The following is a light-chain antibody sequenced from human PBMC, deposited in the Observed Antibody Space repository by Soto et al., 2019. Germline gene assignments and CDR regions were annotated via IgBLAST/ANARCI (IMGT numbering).Light chain of an antibody. V-gene: IGKV2-28*01. CDR1: QSLLHSNGYNY. J-gene: IGKJ1*01. CDR3: MQALHTPKT. CDR2: LGS. Sequence: DIVMTQSPLSLPVTPGEPASISCRSSQSLLHSNGYNYLDWYLQKPGQSPQLLIYLGSNRASGVPDRFSGRGSGTDFTLKISRVEAEDVGVYYCMQALHTPKTFGQGTKVEIK.